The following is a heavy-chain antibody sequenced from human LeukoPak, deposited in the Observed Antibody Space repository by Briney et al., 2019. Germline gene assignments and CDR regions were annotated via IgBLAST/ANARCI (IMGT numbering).Heavy chain of an antibody. Sequence: GGSLRLSCAASGFTFGAYTINWVSQAPGKGLEWVSCIFSRSESILYADSVKGRFTVSRDNAKNSLYLQMDSLRVEDTAVYYCARDFFHSGASRPFDYWGRGTLVTVSS. D-gene: IGHD2-15*01. V-gene: IGHV3-21*01. CDR3: ARDFFHSGASRPFDY. J-gene: IGHJ4*02. CDR2: IFSRSESI. CDR1: GFTFGAYT.